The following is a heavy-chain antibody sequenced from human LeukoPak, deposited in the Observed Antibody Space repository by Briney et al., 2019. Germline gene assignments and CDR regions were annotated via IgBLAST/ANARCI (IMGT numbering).Heavy chain of an antibody. V-gene: IGHV3-23*01. J-gene: IGHJ6*02. CDR3: AKFWGAAGTLNYGMDV. CDR2: ISGSGGST. D-gene: IGHD6-13*01. CDR1: RFSFSSYA. Sequence: GGSLRLSCAASRFSFSSYAMSWVRQAPGKGLEWVSAISGSGGSTYYADSVKGRFTISRDNSKNTLYLQMNSLRAEDTAVYYCAKFWGAAGTLNYGMDVWGQGTMVTVSS.